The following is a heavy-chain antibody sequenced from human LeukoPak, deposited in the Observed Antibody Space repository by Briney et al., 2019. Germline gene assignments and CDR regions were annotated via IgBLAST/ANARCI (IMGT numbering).Heavy chain of an antibody. CDR2: ISSNGGST. CDR1: GFTFSSYA. D-gene: IGHD1-26*01. CDR3: ARAKWDLLRFFDY. V-gene: IGHV3-64*01. Sequence: GGSLRLSXAASGFTFSSYAMHWVRQAPGKGLEYVSAISSNGGSTYYANSVKGRFTISRDNSKNTLYLQMGSLRAEDMAVYYCARAKWDLLRFFDYWGQGTLVTVSS. J-gene: IGHJ4*02.